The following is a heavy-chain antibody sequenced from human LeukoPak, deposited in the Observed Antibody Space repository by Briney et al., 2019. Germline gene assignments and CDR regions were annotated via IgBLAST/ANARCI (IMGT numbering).Heavy chain of an antibody. J-gene: IGHJ4*02. Sequence: SETLSLTCTVSGGSISSGGYYWSWIRQHPGKGLEWIGYIYYSGSTYYNPSLKSRVTISVDTSKNQFSLKLSSVTAADTAVYYCARKGIAVPGTHFDYWGQGTLVTVSS. CDR1: GGSISSGGYY. D-gene: IGHD6-19*01. CDR3: ARKGIAVPGTHFDY. V-gene: IGHV4-31*03. CDR2: IYYSGST.